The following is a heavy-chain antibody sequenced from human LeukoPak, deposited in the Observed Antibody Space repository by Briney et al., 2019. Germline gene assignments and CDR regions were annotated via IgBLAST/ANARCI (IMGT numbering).Heavy chain of an antibody. V-gene: IGHV4-30-2*01. D-gene: IGHD3-22*01. CDR1: GGSISSGGYY. CDR3: ARDYPDSSLGPDAFDI. Sequence: QSSETLSLTCTVSGGSISSGGYYWSWIRQPPGKGLEWIVYIYHSGSTYYNPSLKSRVTISVDRPKNQFSLKLSSVTAADTAVYYCARDYPDSSLGPDAFDIWGQGTMVTVSS. CDR2: IYHSGST. J-gene: IGHJ3*02.